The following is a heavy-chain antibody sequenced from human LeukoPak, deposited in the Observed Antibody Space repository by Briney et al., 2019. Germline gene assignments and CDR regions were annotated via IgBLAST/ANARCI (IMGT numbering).Heavy chain of an antibody. Sequence: RSSETLSLTCTVSGGSISSYYWSWIRQPPGKGLEWIGYIYYSGSTNYNPSLKSRVTISVDTSKNQFSLKLSSVTAADTAVYYCARVGRSTSRAFAFDIWGQGTMVTVSS. D-gene: IGHD2-2*01. V-gene: IGHV4-59*01. CDR2: IYYSGST. CDR3: ARVGRSTSRAFAFDI. J-gene: IGHJ3*02. CDR1: GGSISSYY.